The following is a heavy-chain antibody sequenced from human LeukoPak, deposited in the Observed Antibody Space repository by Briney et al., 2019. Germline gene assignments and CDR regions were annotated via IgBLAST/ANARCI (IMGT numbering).Heavy chain of an antibody. J-gene: IGHJ4*02. CDR1: GFTFSSYW. Sequence: PGGALRLSGAATGFTFSSYWLHWVRQAPGKGLVWVSRINSDGSSTSYADSGKGRFTISRDNAKNTLYLKMNSLRAEDTAGYYCARYLVSSSWGGYWGQGTLVTVSS. D-gene: IGHD6-13*01. CDR3: ARYLVSSSWGGY. CDR2: INSDGSST. V-gene: IGHV3-74*01.